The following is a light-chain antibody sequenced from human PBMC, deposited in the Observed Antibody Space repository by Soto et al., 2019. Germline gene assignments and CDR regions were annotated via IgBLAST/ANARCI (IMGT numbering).Light chain of an antibody. CDR2: AAS. Sequence: DIQMTQSPSSLSASIGDRVTITCRASQGIRNDLAWYQQRPGKAPKRLIYAASTLQSGVPSRFNGNGAGTKFTLTIDSLQSEDFATYYCTQHNSYPVTFGGGTKVEIK. V-gene: IGKV1-17*01. J-gene: IGKJ4*01. CDR3: TQHNSYPVT. CDR1: QGIRND.